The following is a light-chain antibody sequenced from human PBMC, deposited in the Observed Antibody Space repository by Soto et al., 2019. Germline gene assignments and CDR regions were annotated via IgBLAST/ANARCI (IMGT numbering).Light chain of an antibody. CDR2: LNSDGSH. CDR1: SGHSSYA. Sequence: QPVLTQSPSASDSLGASVKLTCTLSSGHSSYALAWHQQQPEKGPRYLMKLNSDGSHSKGDGIPDRFSGSSSGAERYLTISRRPSEDEAEYCCQTSGTGIVLFGGGTKLTVL. CDR3: QTSGTGIVL. V-gene: IGLV4-69*01. J-gene: IGLJ2*01.